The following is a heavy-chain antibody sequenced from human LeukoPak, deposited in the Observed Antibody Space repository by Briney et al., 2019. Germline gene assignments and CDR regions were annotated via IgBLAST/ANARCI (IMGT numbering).Heavy chain of an antibody. CDR1: GGSISSYY. V-gene: IGHV4-59*01. J-gene: IGHJ4*02. CDR3: ARDLPHYYDSSGYYGALLY. D-gene: IGHD3-22*01. Sequence: SETLSLTCTVSGGSISSYYWSWIRQPPGKGLEWIGYIYYSGSTNYNPSLKSRVTISVDTSKNQFSLKLSSVTAADTAVYYCARDLPHYYDSSGYYGALLYWGQGTLVTVSS. CDR2: IYYSGST.